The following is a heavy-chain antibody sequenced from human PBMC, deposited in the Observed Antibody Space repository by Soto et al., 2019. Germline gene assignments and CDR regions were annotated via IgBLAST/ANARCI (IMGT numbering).Heavy chain of an antibody. CDR3: AKDLAARDSSWYAFDI. J-gene: IGHJ3*02. D-gene: IGHD6-13*01. CDR2: ISGSDGST. CDR1: GFTFSSYA. Sequence: GGSLRLSCATSGFTFSSYAMSWVRQAPGKGLEWVSAISGSDGSTYYADSVKGRFTISRDNSKNTLYLQMNSLRAEDKAVYYCAKDLAARDSSWYAFDIWGQGTMVTVSS. V-gene: IGHV3-23*01.